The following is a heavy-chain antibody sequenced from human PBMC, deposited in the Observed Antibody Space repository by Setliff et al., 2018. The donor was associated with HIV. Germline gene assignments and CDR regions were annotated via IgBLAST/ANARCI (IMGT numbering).Heavy chain of an antibody. J-gene: IGHJ4*02. CDR1: GNFISSDIYF. CDR2: IYASGVT. Sequence: PSETLSLTCNVSGNFISSDIYFWTWIRQPAGKGLEWLGHIYASGVTKPNPSLKSRVIISVGTSRSQFSLTLKSVPAADSAIYYCGTGPGGPVGRDPPNGYWGQGILVTVSS. CDR3: GTGPGGPVGRDPPNGY. V-gene: IGHV4-61*09. D-gene: IGHD3-16*01.